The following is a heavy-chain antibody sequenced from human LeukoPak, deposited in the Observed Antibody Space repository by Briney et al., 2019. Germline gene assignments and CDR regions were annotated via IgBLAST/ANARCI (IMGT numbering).Heavy chain of an antibody. Sequence: GGSLRLSCVVYEFSASNYWMSWVRQAPGKGLEWVANIKQHGSQENYVDSVKGRFTISRDNAKNSVYLQMNGLLVGGTVVSYWAREWAGGLAAAGTRIEGSYWGQGTQVIVSS. CDR3: AREWAGGLAAAGTRIEGSY. CDR2: IKQHGSQE. CDR1: EFSASNYW. J-gene: IGHJ4*02. V-gene: IGHV3-7*01. D-gene: IGHD6-13*01.